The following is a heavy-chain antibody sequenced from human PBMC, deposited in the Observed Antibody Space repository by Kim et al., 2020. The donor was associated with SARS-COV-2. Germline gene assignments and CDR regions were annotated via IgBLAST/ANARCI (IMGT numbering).Heavy chain of an antibody. Sequence: DAVKSRINISRDNAKTTLYLQMNSLRAEDTAVYYCARDRSFYGDSEVDYWGQGTLVTVSS. D-gene: IGHD4-17*01. J-gene: IGHJ4*02. V-gene: IGHV3-30*01. CDR3: ARDRSFYGDSEVDY.